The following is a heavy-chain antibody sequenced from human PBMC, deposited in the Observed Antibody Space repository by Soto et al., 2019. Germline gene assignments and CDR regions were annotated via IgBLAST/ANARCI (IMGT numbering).Heavy chain of an antibody. D-gene: IGHD1-7*01. V-gene: IGHV4-59*08. CDR3: ARLITPGTTYDY. CDR1: GGSISSYY. Sequence: SETLSLTCTVSGGSISSYYWSWIRQPPGKGLEWIGYIYYSGSTNYNPSLKSRVTISVDTSKNQFSLKLSSVTAADTAVYYCARLITPGTTYDYWGQGTLVTVS. CDR2: IYYSGST. J-gene: IGHJ4*02.